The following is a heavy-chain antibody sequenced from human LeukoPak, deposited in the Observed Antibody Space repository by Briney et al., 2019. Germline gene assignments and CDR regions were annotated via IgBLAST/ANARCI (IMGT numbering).Heavy chain of an antibody. D-gene: IGHD5-24*01. CDR3: ARHGREGEMATLAFDY. Sequence: SETLSLTCTVSGGSISSGDYYWSWIRQPPGKGLEWIGYIYYSGSTYYNPSLKSRVTISVDTSKNQFSLKLSSVTAADTAVYYCARHGREGEMATLAFDYWGQGTLVTVSS. CDR1: GGSISSGDYY. J-gene: IGHJ4*02. CDR2: IYYSGST. V-gene: IGHV4-30-4*01.